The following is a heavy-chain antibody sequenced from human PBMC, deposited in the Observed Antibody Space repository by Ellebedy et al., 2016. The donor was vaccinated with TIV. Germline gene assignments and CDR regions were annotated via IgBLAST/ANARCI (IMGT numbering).Heavy chain of an antibody. Sequence: SETLSLTCTVSGGSISSYYWSWIRRPAGKGLEWIGRIYTSGSTNYNPSLKSRVTMSVDTSKNQFSLKLSSVTAADTAVYYCVRRRVGNPHSPFDIWGQGTMVAVSS. D-gene: IGHD1-1*01. CDR2: IYTSGST. V-gene: IGHV4-4*07. CDR3: VRRRVGNPHSPFDI. CDR1: GGSISSYY. J-gene: IGHJ3*02.